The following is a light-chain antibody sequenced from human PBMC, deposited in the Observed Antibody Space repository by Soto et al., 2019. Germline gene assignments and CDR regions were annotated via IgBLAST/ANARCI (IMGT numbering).Light chain of an antibody. CDR3: QQYGSSPRT. Sequence: EIVFMQSPGTLSLSPGERATLSCRASQSVSSSYLAWYQQKPGQAPRLLIYGASSRATGIPDRFSGSGSGTDFTLTISRLEPKDFAVYYCQQYGSSPRTFGQGTKVDI. CDR2: GAS. V-gene: IGKV3-20*01. CDR1: QSVSSSY. J-gene: IGKJ1*01.